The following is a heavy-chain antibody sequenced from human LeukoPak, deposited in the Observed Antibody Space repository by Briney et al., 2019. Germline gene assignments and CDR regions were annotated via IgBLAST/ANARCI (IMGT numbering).Heavy chain of an antibody. CDR2: IYYSGST. D-gene: IGHD3-22*01. Sequence: SETLSLTCTVSGGSISSGGYYWSWLRQHPGKGLEWIGYIYYSGSTYYNPSLKSRVTISVDTSKNQFSLKLSSVTAADTAVHYCARESSYYYDSGGYWGQGTLVTVSS. CDR3: ARESSYYYDSGGY. J-gene: IGHJ4*02. CDR1: GGSISSGGYY. V-gene: IGHV4-31*03.